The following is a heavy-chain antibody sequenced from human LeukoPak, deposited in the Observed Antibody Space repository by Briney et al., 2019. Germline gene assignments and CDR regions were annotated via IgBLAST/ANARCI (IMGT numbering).Heavy chain of an antibody. J-gene: IGHJ4*02. CDR1: GYTFTGYY. CDR3: AIERYYDILTGPLWTSEFDY. Sequence: ASVKVSCKASGYTFTGYYMHWVRQAPGQGLEWMGWINPNSGGTNYAQKFQGRVTMTRDTSISTAYMELSRLRSDDTAVYYCAIERYYDILTGPLWTSEFDYWGQGTLVTVSS. CDR2: INPNSGGT. V-gene: IGHV1-2*02. D-gene: IGHD3-9*01.